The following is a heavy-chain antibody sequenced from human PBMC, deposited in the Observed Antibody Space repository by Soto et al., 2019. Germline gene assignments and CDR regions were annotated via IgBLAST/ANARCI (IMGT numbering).Heavy chain of an antibody. Sequence: EVQLVESGGGLVQPGGSLRLSCAASGFTLSNYAVNWVRQAPGKGLEWVSYISSDSRYIYHGDSVKGRFTISRDNARNSVYLQINSLRAEDTAVYYCARIKLVDFFYINVDVYDMDVWGQGTPVTGSS. CDR2: ISSDSRYI. J-gene: IGHJ6*02. V-gene: IGHV3-48*01. CDR1: GFTLSNYA. D-gene: IGHD2-15*01. CDR3: ARIKLVDFFYINVDVYDMDV.